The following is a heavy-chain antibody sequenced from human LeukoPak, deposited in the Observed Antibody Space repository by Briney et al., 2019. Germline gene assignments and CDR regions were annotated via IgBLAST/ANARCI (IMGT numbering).Heavy chain of an antibody. V-gene: IGHV7-4-1*02. J-gene: IGHJ4*02. D-gene: IGHD6-13*01. Sequence: ASVKVSCKASGYTFTNYAMNWVRQAPGQGLEWMGWINTNTGNPTYAQGFTGRFVFSLDTSVSTAYLQISSLKAEDAAVYYCARVWAAAGFFYYFDYWGQGTLVTVSS. CDR3: ARVWAAAGFFYYFDY. CDR2: INTNTGNP. CDR1: GYTFTNYA.